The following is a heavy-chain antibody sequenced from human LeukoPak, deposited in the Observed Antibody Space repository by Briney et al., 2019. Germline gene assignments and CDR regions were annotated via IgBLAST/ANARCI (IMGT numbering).Heavy chain of an antibody. CDR1: GGSFSGYY. CDR2: INHSGST. D-gene: IGHD3-10*01. V-gene: IGHV4-34*01. Sequence: MPSETLSLTCAVYGGSFSGYYWSWIRQPPGKGLEWIGEINHSGSTNYNPSLKSRVTISVDTSKNQFSLKLSSVTAADTAVYYCARRGGSGRSFDFWGQGTLVTVSS. CDR3: ARRGGSGRSFDF. J-gene: IGHJ4*02.